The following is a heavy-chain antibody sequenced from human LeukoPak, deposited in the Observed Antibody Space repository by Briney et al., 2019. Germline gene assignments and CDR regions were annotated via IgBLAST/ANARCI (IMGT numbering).Heavy chain of an antibody. V-gene: IGHV3-23*01. Sequence: GGSLRLSCAASGFTFSKYGMSWVRQAPGKGLEWVSAISGSGGSTYYADSVKGRFTISRDNSKNTLYLQMNSLRAEDTAVYYCAKSIHYYDSSGPRFWGQGTLVTVSS. D-gene: IGHD3-22*01. CDR3: AKSIHYYDSSGPRF. CDR1: GFTFSKYG. J-gene: IGHJ4*02. CDR2: ISGSGGST.